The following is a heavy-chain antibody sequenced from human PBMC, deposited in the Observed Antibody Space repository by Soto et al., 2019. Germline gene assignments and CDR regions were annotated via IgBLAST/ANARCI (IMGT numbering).Heavy chain of an antibody. CDR2: VSHTGST. V-gene: IGHV4-59*01. J-gene: IGHJ5*02. D-gene: IGHD3-22*01. CDR3: ARYSPPKKSYDSNPGWFDP. CDR1: GGSMNNYY. Sequence: SETLSLTCTVSGGSMNNYYWTWIRQPPGKGLEWIGYVSHTGSTSYNPSLKSRVIISVDTSMNQFSLSLTSVTAADTAVYFCARYSPPKKSYDSNPGWFDPWGPGTLVTVS.